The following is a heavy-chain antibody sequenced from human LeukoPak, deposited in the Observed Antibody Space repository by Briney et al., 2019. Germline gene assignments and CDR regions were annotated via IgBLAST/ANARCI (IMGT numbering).Heavy chain of an antibody. CDR3: ARGHSGTSATWFDP. Sequence: SETLSLTCTVSGGSITNYHWTWIRRPAGKGLEWIGRIYANVYTSGSTNYNPSLQSRVAMSVDTSESQFSLKLNAVTAADTAVYYCARGHSGTSATWFDPWGQGILVTVSS. D-gene: IGHD2-21*01. CDR2: IYANVYTSGST. CDR1: GGSITNYH. J-gene: IGHJ5*02. V-gene: IGHV4-4*07.